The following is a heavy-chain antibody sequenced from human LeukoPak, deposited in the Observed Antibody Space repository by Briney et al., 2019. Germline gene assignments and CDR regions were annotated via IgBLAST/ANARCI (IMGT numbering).Heavy chain of an antibody. Sequence: PGGSLRLSCAASGFTFSSYGIHWVRQAPGKGLEWVAVISYDGSNKYYADSVKGRFTISRDNSKNTLYLQMNSLRAEDTAVYYCAKSVGYGDYDWFDPWGQGTLVTVSS. J-gene: IGHJ5*02. CDR2: ISYDGSNK. V-gene: IGHV3-30*18. CDR1: GFTFSSYG. CDR3: AKSVGYGDYDWFDP. D-gene: IGHD4-17*01.